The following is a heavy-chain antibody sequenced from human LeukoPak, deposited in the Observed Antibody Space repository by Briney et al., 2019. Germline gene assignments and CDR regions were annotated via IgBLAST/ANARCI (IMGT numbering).Heavy chain of an antibody. CDR3: ARSSVDTAMVALVHWFDP. CDR1: GYTFTSYD. Sequence: SVKVSCKASGYTFTSYDINWVRQATRKGPEWMGWMNPNSGNTGYAQKFQGRVTMTRNTSISTAYMELSSLRSEDTAVYYCARSSVDTAMVALVHWFDPWGQGTLVTVSS. J-gene: IGHJ5*02. D-gene: IGHD5-18*01. CDR2: MNPNSGNT. V-gene: IGHV1-8*01.